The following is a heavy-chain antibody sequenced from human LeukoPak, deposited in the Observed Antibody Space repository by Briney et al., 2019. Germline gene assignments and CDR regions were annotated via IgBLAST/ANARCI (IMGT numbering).Heavy chain of an antibody. J-gene: IGHJ6*02. D-gene: IGHD3-3*01. CDR3: AKDGSYSPIFGVSIIPDGMDV. V-gene: IGHV3-23*01. CDR2: IGGSGDTT. CDR1: GFTFSYYA. Sequence: PGGSLRLSCAASGFTFSYYAMHWVRQAPGKGLEWVSGIGGSGDTTYYADSVKGRFATSRDSFKNTVYLQMNSLRAEDTAVYYCAKDGSYSPIFGVSIIPDGMDVWGQGTTVTVSS.